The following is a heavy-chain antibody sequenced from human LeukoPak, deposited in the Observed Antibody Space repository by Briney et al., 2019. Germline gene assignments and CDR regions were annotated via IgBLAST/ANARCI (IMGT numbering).Heavy chain of an antibody. CDR3: ARGYYYGSGSPRKYYYDSSGYYAY. Sequence: ASVKVSCKASGYTFTGYYMHWVRQAPGQGLEWMGWINPNSGGTNYAQKFQGRVTITADKSTSTAYMELSSLRSDDTAVYYCARGYYYGSGSPRKYYYDSSGYYAYWGQGTLVTVSS. V-gene: IGHV1-2*02. CDR2: INPNSGGT. D-gene: IGHD3-22*01. CDR1: GYTFTGYY. J-gene: IGHJ4*02.